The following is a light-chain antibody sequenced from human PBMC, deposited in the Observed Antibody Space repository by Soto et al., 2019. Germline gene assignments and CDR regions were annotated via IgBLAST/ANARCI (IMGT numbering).Light chain of an antibody. CDR2: GAS. CDR1: QSISGD. CDR3: IQDGSPSPSRT. V-gene: IGKV3-20*01. J-gene: IGKJ5*01. Sequence: IVRTRGPATRYVTPGGRATLSCGYIQSISGDLAWYKQKPGQPPRLLIYGASNRATDISDRVSGRVSGRAFTPAFSRLEPEDFAVYYWIQDGSPSPSRTFGQGTRLEIK.